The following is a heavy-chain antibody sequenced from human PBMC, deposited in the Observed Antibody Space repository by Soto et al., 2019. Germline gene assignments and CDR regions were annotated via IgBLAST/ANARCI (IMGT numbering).Heavy chain of an antibody. Sequence: VQLLESGGGLVQPEGSLRLSCAASGFTFSSHAMSWVRQAPGKGRERVSAINYSGTTIYYAGSVKCRFTISSANSKNTLYLQMNRLRVEDTPIYYCAKRFTLFGEVKLSPDFDYWGQGTLITVSS. CDR3: AKRFTLFGEVKLSPDFDY. CDR1: GFTFSSHA. D-gene: IGHD3-3*01. CDR2: INYSGTTI. J-gene: IGHJ4*02. V-gene: IGHV3-23*01.